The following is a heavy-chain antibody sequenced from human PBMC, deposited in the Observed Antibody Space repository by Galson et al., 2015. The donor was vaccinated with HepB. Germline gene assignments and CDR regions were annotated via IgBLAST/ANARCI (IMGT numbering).Heavy chain of an antibody. CDR1: GFTFSSYA. Sequence: SLRLSCAASGFTFSSYAMHWVRQAPGKGLEYVSAISSNGGSTYYADSVKGRFTISRDNSKNTLYLQMSSLRAEDTAVYYCVKQYYYGSGDFDYWGQGTLVTVSS. V-gene: IGHV3-64D*06. D-gene: IGHD3-10*01. CDR3: VKQYYYGSGDFDY. J-gene: IGHJ4*02. CDR2: ISSNGGST.